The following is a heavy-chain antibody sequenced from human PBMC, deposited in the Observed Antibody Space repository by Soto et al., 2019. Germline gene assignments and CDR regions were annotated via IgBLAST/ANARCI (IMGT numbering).Heavy chain of an antibody. CDR2: IHHSGST. V-gene: IGHV4-30-4*05. Sequence: GKGLEWIGYIHHSGSTTYNPSLQSRLTISVDTSKNQFSLKLTSVTAADTAVYFCAREDDGGDRDYYGLDVWGQGTTVTVSS. D-gene: IGHD2-21*02. J-gene: IGHJ6*02. CDR3: AREDDGGDRDYYGLDV.